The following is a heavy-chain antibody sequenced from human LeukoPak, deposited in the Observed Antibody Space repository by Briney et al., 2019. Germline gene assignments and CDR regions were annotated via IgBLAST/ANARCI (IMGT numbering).Heavy chain of an antibody. J-gene: IGHJ3*02. Sequence: KTGGSLRLSCAASGFAFHSYTLNWVRQALGKGLEWVSSISSSGRSIYYANSVRGRFTISRDNAKDLLYLEMNSLRAEDAAFYYCARVETYGVDGQDGIDIWGQGTMVVVSS. CDR2: ISSSGRSI. D-gene: IGHD5-24*01. V-gene: IGHV3-21*06. CDR3: ARVETYGVDGQDGIDI. CDR1: GFAFHSYT.